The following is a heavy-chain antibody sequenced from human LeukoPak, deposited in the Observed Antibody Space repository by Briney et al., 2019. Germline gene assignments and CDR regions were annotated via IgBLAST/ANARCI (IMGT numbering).Heavy chain of an antibody. V-gene: IGHV1-2*02. CDR1: GYTFTGYY. CDR3: AKDRPNYHESNGHYYRLNGDS. J-gene: IGHJ5*01. CDR2: INPNSGGT. Sequence: ASVKVSCKASGYTFTGYYMHWVRQAPGQGLEWMGWINPNSGGTNYAQKFQGRVTMTRDTSISTAYMELSRLRVEDTAVYYCAKDRPNYHESNGHYYRLNGDSWGQGTLVTVSS. D-gene: IGHD3-22*01.